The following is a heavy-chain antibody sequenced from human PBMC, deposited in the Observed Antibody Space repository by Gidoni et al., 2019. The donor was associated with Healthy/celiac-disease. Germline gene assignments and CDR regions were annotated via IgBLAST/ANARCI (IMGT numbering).Heavy chain of an antibody. J-gene: IGHJ5*02. D-gene: IGHD2-2*01. V-gene: IGHV4-59*01. CDR1: GDSISSYY. Sequence: QVQLQESGPGLVKPSETLSLTCTVSGDSISSYYWSWIRQPPGKGLEWSGYIYYSGSTNYNPSLKSLVTISVDTSKNQFSLKLSSVTAADTAVYYCARAAPGYCSSTSCHYNWFDPWGQGTLVTVSS. CDR2: IYYSGST. CDR3: ARAAPGYCSSTSCHYNWFDP.